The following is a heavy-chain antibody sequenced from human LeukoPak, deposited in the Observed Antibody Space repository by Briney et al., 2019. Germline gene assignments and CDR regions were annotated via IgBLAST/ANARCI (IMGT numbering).Heavy chain of an antibody. CDR1: GFTFSDYY. CDR2: ISTSGSSK. D-gene: IGHD7-27*01. J-gene: IGHJ4*02. V-gene: IGHV3-11*01. Sequence: GGSLRLSCAASGFTFSDYYMSWIRQAPGKGLEWVSYISTSGSSKDYADSVKGRFTIPRDNSKNTLYLQMNSLRAEDTAVYYCAKDGARTGVRYFDYWGQGTLVTVSS. CDR3: AKDGARTGVRYFDY.